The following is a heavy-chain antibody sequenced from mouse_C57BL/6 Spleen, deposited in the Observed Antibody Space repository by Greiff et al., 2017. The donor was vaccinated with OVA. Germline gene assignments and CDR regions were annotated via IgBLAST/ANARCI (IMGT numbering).Heavy chain of an antibody. Sequence: VQLQQPGAELVRPGSSVKLSCKASGYTFTSYWMHWVKQRPIQGLEWIGNIDPSDSETHYNQKFKDKATLTVDKSSCTAYMQLSSLTSEDSAVYYCAREGDDGYYDYWGQGTTLTVSS. CDR2: IDPSDSET. CDR1: GYTFTSYW. V-gene: IGHV1-52*01. J-gene: IGHJ2*01. CDR3: AREGDDGYYDY. D-gene: IGHD2-3*01.